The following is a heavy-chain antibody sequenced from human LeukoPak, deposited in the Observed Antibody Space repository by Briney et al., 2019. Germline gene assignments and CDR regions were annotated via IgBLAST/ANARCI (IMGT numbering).Heavy chain of an antibody. CDR1: GYTFTGYY. J-gene: IGHJ5*02. CDR3: ARVVVVAATRPMGNWFDP. CDR2: IDPNSGGT. D-gene: IGHD2-15*01. Sequence: ASVKVSCKASGYTFTGYYMHWVRQAPGQGLEWMGWIDPNSGGTNYAQKFQGRVTMTRDTSISTAYMELSRLRSDDTAAYYCARVVVVAATRPMGNWFDPWGQGTLSPSPQ. V-gene: IGHV1-2*02.